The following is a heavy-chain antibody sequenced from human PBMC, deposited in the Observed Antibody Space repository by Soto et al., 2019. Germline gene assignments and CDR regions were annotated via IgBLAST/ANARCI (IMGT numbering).Heavy chain of an antibody. J-gene: IGHJ4*02. CDR2: IYYSGST. CDR1: GDSISSSRYS. CDR3: AREVVGATTKTGMRIDY. Sequence: QLQLQESGPGLVKPSETLSLTCTVSGDSISSSRYSWGWIRQPPGKGLEWIGSIYYSGSTYYNPSLKSRVTRSVDTSKNQFSLKLSSVTAADTAVYYCAREVVGATTKTGMRIDYWGQGTLVTVSS. V-gene: IGHV4-39*02. D-gene: IGHD1-26*01.